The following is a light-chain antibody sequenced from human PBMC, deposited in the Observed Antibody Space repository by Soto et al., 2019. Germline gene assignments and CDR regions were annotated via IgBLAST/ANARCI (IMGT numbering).Light chain of an antibody. CDR1: QSISSW. Sequence: DIQMTQSPSTLSASVGDRVTLTCRASQSISSWLAWYQQKPGTAPKLLIYDASSLESGVPSRFSGSGSGTEFTLTISSLQPDDFATYYCKQYNSYYTFGQGTKLEIK. V-gene: IGKV1-5*01. J-gene: IGKJ2*01. CDR2: DAS. CDR3: KQYNSYYT.